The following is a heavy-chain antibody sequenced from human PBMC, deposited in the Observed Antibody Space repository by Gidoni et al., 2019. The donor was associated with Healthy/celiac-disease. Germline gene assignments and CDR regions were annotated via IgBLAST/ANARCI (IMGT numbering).Heavy chain of an antibody. CDR2: IYYSGST. Sequence: QVQLQESGPGLVKPSETLSLTCTVSGGSISSYYWSWIRQPPGKGLEWIGYIYYSGSTNYNPSLKSRVTISVDTSKNQFSLKLSSVTAADTAVYYCARGDCSGGSCYGFDYWGQGTLVTVSS. J-gene: IGHJ4*02. V-gene: IGHV4-59*01. CDR3: ARGDCSGGSCYGFDY. CDR1: GGSISSYY. D-gene: IGHD2-15*01.